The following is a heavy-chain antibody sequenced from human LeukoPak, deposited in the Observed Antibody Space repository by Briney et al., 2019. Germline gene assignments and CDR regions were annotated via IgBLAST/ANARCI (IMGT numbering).Heavy chain of an antibody. D-gene: IGHD3-10*01. CDR2: INHSGST. J-gene: IGHJ3*01. CDR1: GGSFSGYY. V-gene: IGHV4-34*01. CDR3: AKSNGYGLVDS. Sequence: SETLSLTCAVYGGSFSGYYWSWIRQPPGKGLEWIGEINHSGSTNYNPSLKSRVTISVDKSKNQFSLKLSSVTAADTAVYYCAKSNGYGLVDSWGQGTMVTVSS.